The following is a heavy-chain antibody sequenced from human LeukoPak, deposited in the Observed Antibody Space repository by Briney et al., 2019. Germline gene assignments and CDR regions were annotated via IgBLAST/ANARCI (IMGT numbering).Heavy chain of an antibody. CDR2: IKQDRSEK. J-gene: IGHJ6*03. Sequence: GGSLRLSCAASGFTFSNYWMNWVRQAPGKGLEWVANIKQDRSEKYYVDSVKGRFTISRDNGKNSLYLQMNSLRAEDTAVYYCARGYYYYMDVWGKGTTVTVSS. V-gene: IGHV3-7*01. CDR3: ARGYYYYMDV. CDR1: GFTFSNYW.